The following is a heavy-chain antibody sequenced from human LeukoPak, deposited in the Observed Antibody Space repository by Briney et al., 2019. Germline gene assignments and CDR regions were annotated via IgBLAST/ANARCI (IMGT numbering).Heavy chain of an antibody. J-gene: IGHJ1*01. CDR1: GFTFSSYA. V-gene: IGHV3-23*01. CDR3: AKDSEAAAGMDRVYFQH. CDR2: ISGSGGRT. Sequence: TGGSLRLSCAASGFTFSSYAMSWVRQAPGKGLEWVSSISGSGGRTHYADSVRGRFTISRDNSKNTLYLQMDSLRAEDTAVYYCAKDSEAAAGMDRVYFQHWGQGTLVTVSS. D-gene: IGHD6-13*01.